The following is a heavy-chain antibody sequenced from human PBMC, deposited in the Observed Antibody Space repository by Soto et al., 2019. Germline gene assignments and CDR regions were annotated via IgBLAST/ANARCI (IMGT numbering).Heavy chain of an antibody. Sequence: SETLSLTCTVSGGSMSEYFWSWIRQSPGKGLEWIGYVYYLGSTDCNPSLKSRVTISVDTSKRQFSLKLSSVTVADTAVYYCARDGYDGSGSPYPAYWGPGAQVTVSS. V-gene: IGHV4-59*01. CDR1: GGSMSEYF. J-gene: IGHJ4*02. CDR2: VYYLGST. D-gene: IGHD3-10*01. CDR3: ARDGYDGSGSPYPAY.